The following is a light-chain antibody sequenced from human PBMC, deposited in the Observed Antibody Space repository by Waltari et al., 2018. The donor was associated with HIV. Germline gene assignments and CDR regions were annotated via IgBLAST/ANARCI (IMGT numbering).Light chain of an antibody. Sequence: DVVVTQSPDSLAVSLGERATLNCRSSQSILYSSNNQNYLAWYQQKPGQRPKLLIYWASARQSGVPDRFSGNGSGTDFTLTISSLQAEDVAVYYCQQYYHVPYTFGLGAKLEIK. V-gene: IGKV4-1*01. CDR1: QSILYSSNNQNY. J-gene: IGKJ2*01. CDR3: QQYYHVPYT. CDR2: WAS.